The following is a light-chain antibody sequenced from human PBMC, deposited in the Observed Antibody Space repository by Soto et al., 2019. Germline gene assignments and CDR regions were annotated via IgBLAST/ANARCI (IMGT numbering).Light chain of an antibody. CDR2: GAS. Sequence: EIVLTQSPGTLSLSPGERATLYCRASQSVTGTYLAWFQQKPGQAPRLLIYGASSRATGIPDRFSGSGFGTDFTLSITRLEAEDFAGYYCQQYGTSPPAYTFGQGTKLEIK. V-gene: IGKV3-20*01. CDR3: QQYGTSPPAYT. CDR1: QSVTGTY. J-gene: IGKJ2*01.